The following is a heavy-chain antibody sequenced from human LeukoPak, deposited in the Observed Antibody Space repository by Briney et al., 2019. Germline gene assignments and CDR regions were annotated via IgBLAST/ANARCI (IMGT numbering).Heavy chain of an antibody. J-gene: IGHJ3*02. CDR2: IYHSGST. CDR3: ARPDESLAFDI. V-gene: IGHV4-4*02. D-gene: IGHD1-14*01. CDR1: GGSISSSNW. Sequence: SGTLSLTCAVSGGSISSSNWWSWVRQPPGKGLEWIGEIYHSGSTNYNPSLKSRVTMSLDTSKIQFSLKLSSVTAADTAIYYCARPDESLAFDIWGQGTMVTVSS.